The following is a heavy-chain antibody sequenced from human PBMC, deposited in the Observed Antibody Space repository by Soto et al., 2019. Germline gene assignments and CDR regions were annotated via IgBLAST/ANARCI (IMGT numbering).Heavy chain of an antibody. CDR1: GDSVSSSSAA. J-gene: IGHJ4*02. Sequence: PSQTLSLTCAISGDSVSSSSAAWNWIRQSPSRCLDWLVRTYYRSKLYHDYEISVKSRITVNPDTSKNQFSLQLNSVTPEDTAVYYCAREVAFYSNSPLDSWGQGTLVTVSS. V-gene: IGHV6-1*01. D-gene: IGHD6-6*01. CDR2: TYYRSKLYH. CDR3: AREVAFYSNSPLDS.